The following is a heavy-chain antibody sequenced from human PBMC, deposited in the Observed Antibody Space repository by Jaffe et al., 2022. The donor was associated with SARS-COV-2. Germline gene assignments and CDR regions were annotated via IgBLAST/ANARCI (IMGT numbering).Heavy chain of an antibody. CDR3: VGRLGKTYYFDY. Sequence: EVQLLESGGGLVQPGGSLRLSCAASGFTFSSYAMNWVRQAPGKGLERVSAISTSGDSTYYADSVKGRFTISRDNSRNTLYLQMNSLRAEDTAVYFCVGRLGKTYYFDYWGQGTLVTVSS. D-gene: IGHD3-10*01. J-gene: IGHJ4*02. V-gene: IGHV3-23*01. CDR2: ISTSGDST. CDR1: GFTFSSYA.